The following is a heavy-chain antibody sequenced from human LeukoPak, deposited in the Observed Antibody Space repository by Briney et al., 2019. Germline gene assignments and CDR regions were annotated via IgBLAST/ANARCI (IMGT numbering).Heavy chain of an antibody. V-gene: IGHV4-39*01. Sequence: SETLSLTCTVSGVSISSSNYYWAWIRQPPGKGLEWIGSIYYSESTYYNPSLKSRVTISVDTSKSQFSLKLSSVTAADTAVYYCAARTYYGGKAIFDYWGQGTLVTVSS. D-gene: IGHD4-23*01. CDR3: AARTYYGGKAIFDY. CDR2: IYYSEST. CDR1: GVSISSSNYY. J-gene: IGHJ4*02.